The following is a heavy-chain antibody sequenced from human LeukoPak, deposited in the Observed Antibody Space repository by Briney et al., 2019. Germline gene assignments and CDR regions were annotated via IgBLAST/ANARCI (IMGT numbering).Heavy chain of an antibody. CDR1: GFTFSSYA. J-gene: IGHJ4*02. V-gene: IGHV3-23*01. Sequence: PGGSLRLSCAASGFTFSSYAMSWVRQAPGKGLEWVSAMSGSGGSTYYADSVKGRFTISRDNSKNTLYLQMNSLRAEDTAVYYCALTPPGGYNSYYFDYWGQGTLVTVSS. CDR2: MSGSGGST. D-gene: IGHD5-24*01. CDR3: ALTPPGGYNSYYFDY.